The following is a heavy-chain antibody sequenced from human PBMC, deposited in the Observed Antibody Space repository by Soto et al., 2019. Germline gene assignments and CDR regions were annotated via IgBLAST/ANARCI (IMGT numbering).Heavy chain of an antibody. CDR1: GFTFSSYG. Sequence: QVQLVESGGGVVQPGRSLRLSCAASGFTFSSYGMHWVRQAPGKGLEWVAVISYDGSNKYYADSVKGRFTISRDNSKNTLYLQMNSLRAEDTAVYYCAKGITMVRGEYYYYYGMDVWGQGTTVTVSS. D-gene: IGHD3-10*01. V-gene: IGHV3-30*18. CDR2: ISYDGSNK. J-gene: IGHJ6*02. CDR3: AKGITMVRGEYYYYYGMDV.